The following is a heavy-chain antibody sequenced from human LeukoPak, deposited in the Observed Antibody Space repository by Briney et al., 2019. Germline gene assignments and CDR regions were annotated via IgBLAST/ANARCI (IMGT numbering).Heavy chain of an antibody. CDR2: IRSSSSYI. CDR3: AKRYSSGWYYLDY. D-gene: IGHD6-19*01. J-gene: IGHJ4*02. Sequence: GRSLRLSCAASGFTFSSYSMNWVRQAPGKGLEWVSFIRSSSSYIYYADSVKGRFTISRDNAKNSLYLQMNSLRAEDTAVYYCAKRYSSGWYYLDYWGQGTLVTVSS. CDR1: GFTFSSYS. V-gene: IGHV3-21*01.